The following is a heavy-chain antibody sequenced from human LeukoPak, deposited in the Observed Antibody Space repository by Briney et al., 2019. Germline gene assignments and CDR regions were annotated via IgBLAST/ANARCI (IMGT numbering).Heavy chain of an antibody. CDR1: GGSISSGDYY. V-gene: IGHV4-30-4*08. Sequence: PSQTLSLTCTVSGGSISSGDYYWSWIRQPPGKGLEWIGYIYYSGSTYYNPSLKSRVTISVDTSKNQFSLKLSSVTAADTAVYYCASWTTVSLNFDYWGREPWSPSPQ. D-gene: IGHD4-11*01. J-gene: IGHJ4*02. CDR3: ASWTTVSLNFDY. CDR2: IYYSGST.